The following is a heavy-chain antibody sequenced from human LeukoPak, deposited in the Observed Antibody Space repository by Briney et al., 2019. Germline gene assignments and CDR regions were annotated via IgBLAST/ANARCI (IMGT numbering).Heavy chain of an antibody. CDR3: ARDARLGVVVEDYFYYMDV. J-gene: IGHJ6*03. CDR2: INPKTGGT. Sequence: ASVQVSCKASAYTFTGYFMHWARQAPGQGLEWMGLINPKTGGTHYAQKFQGRVTLTRDTSISTAFMELSRLTSDDAAVYYCARDARLGVVVEDYFYYMDVWGKGTTVTVSS. D-gene: IGHD3-22*01. CDR1: AYTFTGYF. V-gene: IGHV1-2*02.